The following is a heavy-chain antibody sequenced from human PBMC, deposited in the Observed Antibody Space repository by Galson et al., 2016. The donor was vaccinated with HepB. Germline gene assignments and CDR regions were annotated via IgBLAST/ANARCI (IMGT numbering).Heavy chain of an antibody. V-gene: IGHV1-18*01. J-gene: IGHJ6*02. CDR2: VSAYNGNT. CDR3: ARDLPDSGDYASYYYGLDV. Sequence: SVKVSCKASGYTFISYGITWVRQAPGQGLEWMGWVSAYNGNTKYAQKVQGRVTMTTDTSTRTAYMELRSLRSDDTAVYYCARDLPDSGDYASYYYGLDVWGQGTTVTVSS. CDR1: GYTFISYG. D-gene: IGHD4-17*01.